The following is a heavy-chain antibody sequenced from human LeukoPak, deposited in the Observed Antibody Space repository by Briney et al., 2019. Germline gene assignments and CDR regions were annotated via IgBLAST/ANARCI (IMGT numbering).Heavy chain of an antibody. Sequence: PGGSLKISCQASGYTFVSYWIAWVRQVPGKGLEWMGIIYPGDSDTRHSPSFQSQVSISAEKSISTAYLQWSSLKASDTAMYYCARLTHVAASVTDAFDIWGQGTLVTVSS. V-gene: IGHV5-51*01. J-gene: IGHJ3*02. CDR1: GYTFVSYW. CDR2: IYPGDSDT. CDR3: ARLTHVAASVTDAFDI. D-gene: IGHD6-25*01.